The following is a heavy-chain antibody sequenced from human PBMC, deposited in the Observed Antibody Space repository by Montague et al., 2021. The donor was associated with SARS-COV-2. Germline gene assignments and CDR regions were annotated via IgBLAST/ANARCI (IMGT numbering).Heavy chain of an antibody. CDR1: GFTFSSYS. Sequence: SLRLSCVASGFTFSSYSMNWVRQAPGKGLEWVSSISSSSSYIYYXDSVKGRFTISRDNAKNSLYLQMNSLRAEDTAVYYCARETNWSYGSSFDYWGQGTLVTVSS. CDR3: ARETNWSYGSSFDY. J-gene: IGHJ4*02. D-gene: IGHD1-26*01. CDR2: ISSSSSYI. V-gene: IGHV3-21*01.